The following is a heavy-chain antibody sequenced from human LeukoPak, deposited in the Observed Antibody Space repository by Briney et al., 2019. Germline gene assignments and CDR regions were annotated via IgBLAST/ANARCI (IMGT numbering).Heavy chain of an antibody. CDR3: ARDRYDYVWGSYGY. CDR1: GFTFSSYS. V-gene: IGHV3-21*01. J-gene: IGHJ4*02. D-gene: IGHD3-16*01. Sequence: GGSLRLSCAASGFTFSSYSMNWVRQAPGKGLEWVSSISSSSSYIYYADSMKGRFTISRDNAKNSLYLRMNSLRAEDTAVYYCARDRYDYVWGSYGYWGQGTLVTVSS. CDR2: ISSSSSYI.